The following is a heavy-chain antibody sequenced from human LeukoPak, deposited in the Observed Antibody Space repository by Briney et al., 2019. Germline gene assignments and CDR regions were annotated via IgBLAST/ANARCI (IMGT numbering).Heavy chain of an antibody. Sequence: SETLSLTCTVSGGSISSYYWSWIRQPPGKGLEWIGYIYYSGSTNYNPSLKSRVTISVDTSKNQFSLKLSSMTAADTAVYYCARESVNGYYGPWGQGTLVTVSS. J-gene: IGHJ5*02. V-gene: IGHV4-59*01. CDR3: ARESVNGYYGP. CDR1: GGSISSYY. D-gene: IGHD3-9*01. CDR2: IYYSGST.